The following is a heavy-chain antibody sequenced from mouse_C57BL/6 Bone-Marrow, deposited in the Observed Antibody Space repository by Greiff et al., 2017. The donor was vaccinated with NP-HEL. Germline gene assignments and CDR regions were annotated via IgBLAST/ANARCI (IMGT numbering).Heavy chain of an antibody. J-gene: IGHJ3*01. CDR1: GFNIKNTY. CDR2: IDPANGNP. CDR3: AYYYGSSSPFAD. V-gene: IGHV14-3*01. Sequence: EVQLQQPVAELVRPGASVTLSCTASGFNIKNTYMHWVKQRPEQGLEWIGRIDPANGNPTYAPKFQGKATITADTSSNTAYLQLSSLTSEDTAIYYCAYYYGSSSPFADWGQGTLVTVSA. D-gene: IGHD1-1*01.